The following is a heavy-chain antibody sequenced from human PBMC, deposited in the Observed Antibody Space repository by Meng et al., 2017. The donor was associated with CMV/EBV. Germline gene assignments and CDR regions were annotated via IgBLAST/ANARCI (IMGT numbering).Heavy chain of an antibody. CDR1: GGSISSSSYY. CDR2: IYYSGST. Sequence: PDRGPGLVKPPETLSLTCTVSGGSISSSSYYWGWIRQPPGKGLEWIGSIYYSGSTSYNPSLESRVTISVDTSKNQFSLKLSSVTAADTAVYYCARDSAVAGVVDYWGQGTLVTVSS. CDR3: ARDSAVAGVVDY. V-gene: IGHV4-39*07. D-gene: IGHD6-19*01. J-gene: IGHJ4*02.